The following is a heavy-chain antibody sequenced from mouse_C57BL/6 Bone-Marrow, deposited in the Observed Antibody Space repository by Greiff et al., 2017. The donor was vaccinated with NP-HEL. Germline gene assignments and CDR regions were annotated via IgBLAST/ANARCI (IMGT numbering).Heavy chain of an antibody. D-gene: IGHD2-3*01. CDR2: IDPENGDT. CDR1: GFNIKDDY. V-gene: IGHV14-4*01. J-gene: IGHJ4*01. Sequence: VQLKESGAELVRPGASVKLSCTASGFNIKDDYMHWVKQRPEQGLEWIGWIDPENGDTEYASKFQGKATLTADTSSNTAYLQLSNLTSEDTSVYYCTTSYDGYYAMDYWGQGTSVTVSS. CDR3: TTSYDGYYAMDY.